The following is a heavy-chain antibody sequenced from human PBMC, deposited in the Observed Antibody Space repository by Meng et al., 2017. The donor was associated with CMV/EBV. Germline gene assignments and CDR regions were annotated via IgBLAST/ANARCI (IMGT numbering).Heavy chain of an antibody. D-gene: IGHD3-9*01. Sequence: ESLKISCTVSGGSISSYYWSWIRQPPGRGLEWIGYIYYSGSTNYNPSLKSRVTISVDTSKNQFSLNLSSVTAADTAVYYCARERVLYYAILTGWLGYYGMDVWGQGTTVTFSS. CDR3: ARERVLYYAILTGWLGYYGMDV. J-gene: IGHJ6*02. CDR2: IYYSGST. CDR1: GGSISSYY. V-gene: IGHV4-59*01.